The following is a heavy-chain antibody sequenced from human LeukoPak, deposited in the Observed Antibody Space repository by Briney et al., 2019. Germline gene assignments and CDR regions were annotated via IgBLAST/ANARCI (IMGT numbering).Heavy chain of an antibody. CDR3: TRGPSTGDFDY. CDR1: GYTFTSYG. V-gene: IGHV1-18*01. CDR2: ISAYNGNT. Sequence: GASVKVSCKASGYTFTSYGISWVRQAPGQGLEWMGWISAYNGNTNYAQKLQGRVTMTTDTSTSTAYMELNRLKSDDTAVYYCTRGPSTGDFDYWGQGTLVTVSS. J-gene: IGHJ4*02. D-gene: IGHD7-27*01.